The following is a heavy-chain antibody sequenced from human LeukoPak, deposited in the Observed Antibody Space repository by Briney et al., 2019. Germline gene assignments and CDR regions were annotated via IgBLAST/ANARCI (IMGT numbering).Heavy chain of an antibody. CDR3: ARDTYYDFWSGYYSRSHPFDY. CDR2: IKQDGSEK. J-gene: IGHJ4*02. D-gene: IGHD3-3*01. CDR1: GFTFSSYG. V-gene: IGHV3-7*01. Sequence: PGGSLRLSCAASGFTFSSYGMHWVRQAPGKGLEWVANIKQDGSEKYYVDSVKGRFTISRDNAKNSLYLQMNSLRAEDTAVYYCARDTYYDFWSGYYSRSHPFDYWGQGTLVTVSS.